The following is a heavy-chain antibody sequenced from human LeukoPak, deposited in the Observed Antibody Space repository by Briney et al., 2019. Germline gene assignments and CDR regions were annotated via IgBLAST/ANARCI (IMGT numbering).Heavy chain of an antibody. CDR1: GYTFTSYD. J-gene: IGHJ4*02. D-gene: IGHD4-23*01. Sequence: ASVKVSCKASGYTFTSYDINWVRQATGQGLEWMGWMNPNSGNTGYAQKFQGRVTMTRNTSISTAYMELSSVRSEDTAVYYCARGHASYGGNPYYFDYWGQGTLVTVSS. CDR3: ARGHASYGGNPYYFDY. CDR2: MNPNSGNT. V-gene: IGHV1-8*01.